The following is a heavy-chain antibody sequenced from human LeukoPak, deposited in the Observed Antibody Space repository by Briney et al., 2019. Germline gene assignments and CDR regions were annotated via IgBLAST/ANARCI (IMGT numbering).Heavy chain of an antibody. CDR1: GFTFDDYA. J-gene: IGHJ3*02. D-gene: IGHD2-2*02. Sequence: GRSLRLSCAASGFTFDDYAMHWVRQAPGKGLEWVSGISWNSGSIGYADSVKGRFTISRDNAKNSLYLQMNSLRAEDTALYYCAEDQGCSSTSCYNAFDIWGQGTMVTVSS. V-gene: IGHV3-9*01. CDR3: AEDQGCSSTSCYNAFDI. CDR2: ISWNSGSI.